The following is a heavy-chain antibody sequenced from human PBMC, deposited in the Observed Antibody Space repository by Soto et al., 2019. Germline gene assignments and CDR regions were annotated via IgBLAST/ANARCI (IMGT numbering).Heavy chain of an antibody. Sequence: QITLKESGPPLVKPTQTLTLTCTFSGFSLTTSGVGVNWIRQPPGKALEWLALIYWDDDKRYSPSLKSRLTITKDTSKNQVLLTMTNLDPVDTATYYCAHSPPPTVTTSAEYFQHWGQGTLVTVSS. CDR2: IYWDDDK. V-gene: IGHV2-5*02. CDR3: AHSPPPTVTTSAEYFQH. J-gene: IGHJ1*01. D-gene: IGHD4-17*01. CDR1: GFSLTTSGVG.